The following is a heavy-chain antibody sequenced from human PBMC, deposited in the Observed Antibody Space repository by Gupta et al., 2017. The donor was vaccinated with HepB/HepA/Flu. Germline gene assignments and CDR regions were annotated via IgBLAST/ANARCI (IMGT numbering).Heavy chain of an antibody. CDR3: ARDTFGGGGDAFDI. D-gene: IGHD3-16*01. V-gene: IGHV3-23*01. CDR2: SSGSGGST. J-gene: IGHJ3*02. CDR1: GFTFRRYA. Sequence: EVQLLGSGGGLVQHGGYMRLYWAASGFTFRRYALSWARQAPGKGLEWVSASSGSGGSTYYADSVKGRFTISRDNSKNTLYLQMNSLRAEDTAVYYWARDTFGGGGDAFDIWGQGTMVTVSS.